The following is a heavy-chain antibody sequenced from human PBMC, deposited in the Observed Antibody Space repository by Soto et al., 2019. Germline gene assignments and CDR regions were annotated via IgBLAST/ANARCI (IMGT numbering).Heavy chain of an antibody. CDR1: GFTFSIYS. D-gene: IGHD1-20*01. J-gene: IGHJ6*02. Sequence: GGSLRLSCAASGFTFSIYSMNWVRQAPGKGLEWVSSISSSRSYIYYADSVKGRFTISRDNAKNSLYLQMNSLRAEDTAVYYCAREYLTGFTLDYYYGMDVWGQGTTVTVSS. V-gene: IGHV3-21*01. CDR2: ISSSRSYI. CDR3: AREYLTGFTLDYYYGMDV.